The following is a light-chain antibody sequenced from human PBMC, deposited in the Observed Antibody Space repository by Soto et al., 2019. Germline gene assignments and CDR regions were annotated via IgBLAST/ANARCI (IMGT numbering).Light chain of an antibody. V-gene: IGLV2-14*01. CDR3: SSYTSSSTYV. Sequence: QSALTQPASVSGSPGQSIAISCTGTSSDVGGYNYVSWYQQHPGKAPTVMIYDVSNRPSGVSNRFSGSKSGNTASLTISGFQVDDEADYYCSSYTSSSTYVSGPGTKVTVL. CDR2: DVS. J-gene: IGLJ1*01. CDR1: SSDVGGYNY.